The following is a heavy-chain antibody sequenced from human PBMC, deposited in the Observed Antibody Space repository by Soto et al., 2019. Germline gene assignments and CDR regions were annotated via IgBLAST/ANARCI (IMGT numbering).Heavy chain of an antibody. J-gene: IGHJ6*02. Sequence: QVQLVQSGAEVKKPGASVKVSCKASGYTFTSYGISWVRQAPGQGLEWMGWISAYNGNTNYAQTLQGRVTMTTDTSTSTAYIALRSLRSDDTPVYYCARDVRVPADVYGMDVWGQGTTVTVSS. CDR1: GYTFTSYG. V-gene: IGHV1-18*04. CDR2: ISAYNGNT. D-gene: IGHD2-2*01. CDR3: ARDVRVPADVYGMDV.